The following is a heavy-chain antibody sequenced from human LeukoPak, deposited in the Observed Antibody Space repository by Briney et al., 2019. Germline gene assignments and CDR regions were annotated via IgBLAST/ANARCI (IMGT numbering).Heavy chain of an antibody. D-gene: IGHD1-26*01. CDR2: MNPNSGNT. CDR3: AREVGRGFDY. CDR1: GYTFTSYD. J-gene: IGHJ4*02. V-gene: IGHV1-8*01. Sequence: ASVKVSCKASGYTFTSYDINWVRQATGQELEWMGWMNPNSGNTGYAQKLQGRVTMTTDTSTSTAYMEVRSLRSDDTAVYYCAREVGRGFDYWGQGTLVTVSS.